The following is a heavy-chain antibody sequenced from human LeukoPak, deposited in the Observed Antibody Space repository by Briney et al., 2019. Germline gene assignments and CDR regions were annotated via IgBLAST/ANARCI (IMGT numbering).Heavy chain of an antibody. V-gene: IGHV3-74*01. Sequence: GGSLRLSCAASGFTFSSYWMHWFRQAPGKGLVWVSRINSDGSSTSYADSVKGRFTISRDNAKNTLYLQMNSLRAEDTAVYYCARAPGTTVTTRYYGMDVWGQGTTVTVSS. CDR1: GFTFSSYW. J-gene: IGHJ6*02. CDR3: ARAPGTTVTTRYYGMDV. CDR2: INSDGSST. D-gene: IGHD4-17*01.